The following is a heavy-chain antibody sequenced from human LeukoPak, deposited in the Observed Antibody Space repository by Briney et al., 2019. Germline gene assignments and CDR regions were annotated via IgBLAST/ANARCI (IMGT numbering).Heavy chain of an antibody. CDR3: ARGGYCIGGSCHHANGVTPDLDYYYYGMDV. J-gene: IGHJ6*02. CDR1: GGSISSYY. Sequence: PSETLCLTCTVSGGSISSYYWSWNRQPPGKGLEWIGYIYYSGSTNYNPSLKSRVTISVDTSKNQFSLKLSSVTAADTAVYYCARGGYCIGGSCHHANGVTPDLDYYYYGMDVWGQGTTVTVSS. CDR2: IYYSGST. V-gene: IGHV4-59*01. D-gene: IGHD2-15*01.